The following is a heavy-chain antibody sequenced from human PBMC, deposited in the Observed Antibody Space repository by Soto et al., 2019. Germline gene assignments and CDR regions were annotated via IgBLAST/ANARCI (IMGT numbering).Heavy chain of an antibody. CDR1: GFPFSRYW. Sequence: GGSLRLSCAASGFPFSRYWMSWVRQTPGKGLEWVANIKQDGSEKYYVDSGKGRFTISRDNAKNSLYLQMNSLRAEDTAVYYCAGVGVVVAATTSGYYYGMDVWGQGTTVTVSS. D-gene: IGHD2-15*01. V-gene: IGHV3-7*01. J-gene: IGHJ6*02. CDR3: AGVGVVVAATTSGYYYGMDV. CDR2: IKQDGSEK.